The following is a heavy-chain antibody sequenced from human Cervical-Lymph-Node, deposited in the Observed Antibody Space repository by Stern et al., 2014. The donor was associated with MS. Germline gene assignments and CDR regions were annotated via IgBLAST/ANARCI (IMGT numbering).Heavy chain of an antibody. Sequence: QVQLQQSGPGLVKPSETLSLTCTVSGGSISSYYWRWIRQPPGKGLEWIGYIYYSGSPNYNPSLKSRVTISVDTSKNQFSLKLSSVTAADTAVYYCARGDPPANSGSYSGFDYWGQGTLVTVSS. J-gene: IGHJ4*02. CDR3: ARGDPPANSGSYSGFDY. D-gene: IGHD1-26*01. CDR1: GGSISSYY. V-gene: IGHV4-59*01. CDR2: IYYSGSP.